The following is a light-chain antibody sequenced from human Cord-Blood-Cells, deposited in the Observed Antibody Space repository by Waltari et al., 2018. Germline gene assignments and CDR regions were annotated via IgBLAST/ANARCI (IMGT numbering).Light chain of an antibody. Sequence: QSALTQPASVSGSPGQSITISCTGTCSDVGSYNLVSWYQQHPGKAPKLMIYEVSKRPSGFSNRFSGSKSGNTASLTISGLQAEDEADYYCCSYAGSSMVFGGGTKLTVL. CDR3: CSYAGSSMV. CDR1: CSDVGSYNL. J-gene: IGLJ3*02. CDR2: EVS. V-gene: IGLV2-23*02.